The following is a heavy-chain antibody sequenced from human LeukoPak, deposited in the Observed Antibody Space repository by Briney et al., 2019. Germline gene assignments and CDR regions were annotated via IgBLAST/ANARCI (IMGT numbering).Heavy chain of an antibody. CDR1: GGSFSGYY. CDR2: INHSGST. V-gene: IGHV4-34*01. CDR3: ARQTSTWYRGWFDP. Sequence: PSETLSLTCAVYGGSFSGYYWSWIRQPPGKGLEWIGEINHSGSTNYNPSLKSRVTISVDTSKNQFSLRLSSVTAADTAVYYRARQTSTWYRGWFDPWGQGTLVTVSS. J-gene: IGHJ5*02. D-gene: IGHD6-13*01.